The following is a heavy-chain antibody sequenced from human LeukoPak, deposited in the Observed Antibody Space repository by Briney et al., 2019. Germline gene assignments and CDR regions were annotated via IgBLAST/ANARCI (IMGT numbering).Heavy chain of an antibody. J-gene: IGHJ5*02. D-gene: IGHD3-9*01. CDR2: INSDSGFT. V-gene: IGHV1-2*02. CDR1: GYTFTGYY. CDR3: ARNFDMKGFDD. Sequence: ASVKVSCKASGYTFTGYYMNWVRQAPGQGLEWMGWINSDSGFTKYAQKFQGRVTMTRDTSITTVYMDLTRLTSDDTAVYYCARNFDMKGFDDWGQGTLVTVSS.